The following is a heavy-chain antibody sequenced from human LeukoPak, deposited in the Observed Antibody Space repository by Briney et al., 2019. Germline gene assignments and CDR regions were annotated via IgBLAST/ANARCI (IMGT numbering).Heavy chain of an antibody. CDR3: AKSGYNRFDY. D-gene: IGHD5-24*01. J-gene: IGHJ4*02. CDR1: GFTFSSYS. Sequence: GGSLRLSCAASGFTFSSYSMNWVRQAPGKGLEWVSSISSGSGYISYADSVKGRFTISRDNSKNTLYLQMNSLRAEDTAVYYCAKSGYNRFDYWGQGTLVTVSS. V-gene: IGHV3-21*04. CDR2: ISSGSGYI.